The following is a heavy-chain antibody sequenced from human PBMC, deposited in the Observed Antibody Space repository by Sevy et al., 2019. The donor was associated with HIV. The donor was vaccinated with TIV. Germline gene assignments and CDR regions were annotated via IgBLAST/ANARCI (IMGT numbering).Heavy chain of an antibody. J-gene: IGHJ4*02. D-gene: IGHD4-17*01. CDR3: ARDLPPSATTVAHFDC. Sequence: GGFLRLSCAASGFTFSSYWMSWVRQAPGKGLEWVSYISNSGTTIYYSDSVKGRFTISRDNARNSLYLQMNSLRAEDTAIYYCARDLPPSATTVAHFDCWGQGTLVTVSS. V-gene: IGHV3-48*03. CDR1: GFTFSSYW. CDR2: ISNSGTTI.